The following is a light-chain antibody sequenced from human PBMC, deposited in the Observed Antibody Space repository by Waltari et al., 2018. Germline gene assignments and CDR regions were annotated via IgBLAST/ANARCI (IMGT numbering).Light chain of an antibody. J-gene: IGLJ3*02. CDR1: RSDVGNYNF. V-gene: IGLV2-23*01. Sequence: QSVLTQPASVSGSPGQSITISCTGSRSDVGNYNFVSWYQQHPDEAPKLGIYEGSKRPSGISIRFSGSKSGNTASLTISRLQAEDEADYFCCSYAGSRTPWVFGGGTRVTVL. CDR3: CSYAGSRTPWV. CDR2: EGS.